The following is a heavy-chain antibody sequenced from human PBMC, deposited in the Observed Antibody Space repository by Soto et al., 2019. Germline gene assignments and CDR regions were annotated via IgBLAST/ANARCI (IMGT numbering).Heavy chain of an antibody. CDR2: IIPIFGTA. J-gene: IGHJ6*02. CDR1: GGTFSSYA. V-gene: IGHV1-69*01. Sequence: QVQLVQSGAEVKKPGSSVKVSCKASGGTFSSYAISWVRQAPGQGLEWMGGIIPIFGTANYAQKFQGRVTITADESTNTAYMELSSLRSEDTAVYYCARARDCSSTSCYVEYYYYGMDVWGQGTTVTVSS. CDR3: ARARDCSSTSCYVEYYYYGMDV. D-gene: IGHD2-2*01.